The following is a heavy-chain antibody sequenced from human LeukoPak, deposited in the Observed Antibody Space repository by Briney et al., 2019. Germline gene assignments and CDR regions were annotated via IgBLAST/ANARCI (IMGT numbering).Heavy chain of an antibody. D-gene: IGHD1-14*01. J-gene: IGHJ4*02. Sequence: GGSLRLSCAAPGFTVSSNYMSWVRQAPGKGLEWVSVIYSGGSTYYADSVKGRFTISRDNSKNTLYLQMNSLRAEDTAVYYCARGVGNHAVDYWGQGTLVTVSS. CDR2: IYSGGST. CDR1: GFTVSSNY. CDR3: ARGVGNHAVDY. V-gene: IGHV3-66*01.